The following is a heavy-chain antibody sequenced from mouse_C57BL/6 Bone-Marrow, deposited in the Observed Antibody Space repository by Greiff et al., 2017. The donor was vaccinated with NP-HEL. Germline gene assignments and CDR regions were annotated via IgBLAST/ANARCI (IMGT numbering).Heavy chain of an antibody. Sequence: VQLQQPGAELVKPGASVKMSCKASGYTFTSYWITWVKQRPGQGLEWIGDIYPGSGSTNYNEKFKSKATLTVDTSSSTAYMQLSSLTSEDSAVYYCARMYDGYHYYAMDYWGQGTSVTVSS. D-gene: IGHD2-3*01. CDR2: IYPGSGST. V-gene: IGHV1-55*01. CDR3: ARMYDGYHYYAMDY. CDR1: GYTFTSYW. J-gene: IGHJ4*01.